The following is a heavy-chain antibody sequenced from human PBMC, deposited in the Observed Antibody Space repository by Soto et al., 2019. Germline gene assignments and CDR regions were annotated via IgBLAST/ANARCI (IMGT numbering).Heavy chain of an antibody. CDR3: ARESIAAAVIRHPHYGMDV. CDR1: GFTFSSYG. D-gene: IGHD6-13*01. V-gene: IGHV3-33*01. Sequence: PGGSLRLSCAASGFTFSSYGMHWVRQAPGKGLEWVAVIWYDGSNKYYADSVRGRFTISRDNSKNTLYLQMNSLRAEDTAVYYCARESIAAAVIRHPHYGMDVWGQGTTVTVSS. J-gene: IGHJ6*02. CDR2: IWYDGSNK.